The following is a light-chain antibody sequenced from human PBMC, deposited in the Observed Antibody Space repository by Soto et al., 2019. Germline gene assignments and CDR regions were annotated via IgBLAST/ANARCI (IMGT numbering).Light chain of an antibody. CDR2: DVT. CDR1: SSDFGTYNY. V-gene: IGLV2-11*01. Sequence: QSVLTQPRSVSGSPGQSVTISCTGTSSDFGTYNYVSWYQQHPGKAPKLILYDVTKRPSGVPNRFSGSKSGNTASLTISGLQAEHEADYYCCSYAGTYVVFGGGTQLTVL. CDR3: CSYAGTYVV. J-gene: IGLJ3*02.